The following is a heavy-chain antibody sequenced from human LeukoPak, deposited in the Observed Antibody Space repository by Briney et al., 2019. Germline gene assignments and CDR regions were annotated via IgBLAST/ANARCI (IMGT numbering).Heavy chain of an antibody. CDR2: ISAGSRHI. J-gene: IGHJ4*02. Sequence: GGSLRLSCEASGFTFSIYTMNWVRQAPGKGLEWVSAISAGSRHIYYADSVRGRFTISRDDAKNSLYLQMNSLRAEDTAVYYCASLAVAGKRDNDYWGQGTLVTVSS. D-gene: IGHD6-19*01. CDR1: GFTFSIYT. V-gene: IGHV3-21*01. CDR3: ASLAVAGKRDNDY.